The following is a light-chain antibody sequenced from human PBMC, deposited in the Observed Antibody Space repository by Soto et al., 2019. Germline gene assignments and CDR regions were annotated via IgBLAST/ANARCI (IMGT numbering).Light chain of an antibody. CDR3: QQYNNWLWRT. Sequence: EIVLTQSPATLSLSPGERATLSCRASQSVSSYLAWYQQKPGQAPRLLIYDASNRATGIPARLSGSGSGTDFTLTISSLEPEDFAVYYCQQYNNWLWRTFGQGTKVDIK. V-gene: IGKV3-11*01. J-gene: IGKJ1*01. CDR1: QSVSSY. CDR2: DAS.